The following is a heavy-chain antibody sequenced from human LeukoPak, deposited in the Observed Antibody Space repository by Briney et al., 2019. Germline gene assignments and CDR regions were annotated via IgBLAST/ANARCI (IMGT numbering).Heavy chain of an antibody. D-gene: IGHD3-3*01. Sequence: GGSLRLSCAASGFTFSSYWMHWVRHAPGKGLVWVSRINSDGSSTSYADSVKGRFTISRDNAKNTLYLQMNSLRAEDMAVYYCARAYYDFWSGYPTEYYFDYWGQGTLVTVSS. J-gene: IGHJ4*02. CDR2: INSDGSST. CDR1: GFTFSSYW. CDR3: ARAYYDFWSGYPTEYYFDY. V-gene: IGHV3-74*01.